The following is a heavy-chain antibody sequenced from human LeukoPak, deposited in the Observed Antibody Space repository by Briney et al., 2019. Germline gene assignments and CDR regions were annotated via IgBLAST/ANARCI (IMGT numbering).Heavy chain of an antibody. V-gene: IGHV4-4*07. CDR1: GGSISSYY. Sequence: SETLSLTCTVAGGSISSYYWSWIRQPAGKGLEWIGRIYTSGSTNYNPSLKSRVTMSVDTSKNQFSLKLSSVTAADTAVYYCARASIRIVGPGGWFDPWGQGTLVTVSS. CDR3: ARASIRIVGPGGWFDP. D-gene: IGHD1-26*01. J-gene: IGHJ5*02. CDR2: IYTSGST.